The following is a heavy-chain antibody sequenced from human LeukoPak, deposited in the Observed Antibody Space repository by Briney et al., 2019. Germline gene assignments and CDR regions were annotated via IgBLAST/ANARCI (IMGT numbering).Heavy chain of an antibody. CDR3: ARDLYQQLVYDY. V-gene: IGHV3-48*03. Sequence: PGGSLRLSCAASGFTFSSYEMNWVRQAPGKGLEWVSYISSSGSTIYYADSVKGRFTISRDNAKNPLYLQMNSLRAEDTAVYYCARDLYQQLVYDYWGQGTLVTVSS. CDR1: GFTFSSYE. CDR2: ISSSGSTI. D-gene: IGHD6-6*01. J-gene: IGHJ4*02.